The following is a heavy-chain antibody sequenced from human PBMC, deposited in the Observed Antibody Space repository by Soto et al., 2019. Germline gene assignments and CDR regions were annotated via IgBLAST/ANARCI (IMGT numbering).Heavy chain of an antibody. CDR2: ISPGGSIA. Sequence: EVRLVESGGDLVQPGGSLRLSCAASGFTFYNTWMHWVRQAPGKGLVWVSRISPGGSIATYADSVRGRFTISRDNARNTLFLQMNSLTAEDTAVYYCATVTAVFWGQGTLVTVAS. V-gene: IGHV3-74*01. CDR3: ATVTAVF. J-gene: IGHJ4*02. CDR1: GFTFYNTW. D-gene: IGHD4-17*01.